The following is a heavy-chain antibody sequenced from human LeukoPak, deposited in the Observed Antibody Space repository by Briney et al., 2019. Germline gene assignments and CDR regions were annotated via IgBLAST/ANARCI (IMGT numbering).Heavy chain of an antibody. D-gene: IGHD3-16*01. CDR3: AKDWGGRRLADHYFDS. J-gene: IGHJ4*02. Sequence: GGSLRLSCAASGFTFDDYTIHWVRQVPGKGLEWVSLISWDGSSTYYADSVKGRFTISRDNSKKSLYLQMNSLRTEDTALYYCAKDWGGRRLADHYFDSWGQGTLVTVSS. CDR2: ISWDGSST. V-gene: IGHV3-43*01. CDR1: GFTFDDYT.